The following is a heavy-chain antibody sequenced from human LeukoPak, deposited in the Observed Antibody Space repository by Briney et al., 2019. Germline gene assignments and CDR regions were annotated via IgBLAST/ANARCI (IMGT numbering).Heavy chain of an antibody. CDR2: IYYSGST. Sequence: SETLSLTCTVSGDSIGSSNYYWNWIRQPPGKGLEWIGSIYYSGSTYYNPSLKSRVTISVDTSKNQFSLKLSSVTAADTAVYYCARQDYGDYVSNWFDPWGQGTLVTVSS. V-gene: IGHV4-39*01. D-gene: IGHD4-17*01. CDR3: ARQDYGDYVSNWFDP. CDR1: GDSIGSSNYY. J-gene: IGHJ5*02.